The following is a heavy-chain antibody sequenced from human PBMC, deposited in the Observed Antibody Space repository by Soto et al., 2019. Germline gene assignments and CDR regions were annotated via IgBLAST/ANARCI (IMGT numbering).Heavy chain of an antibody. V-gene: IGHV3-30*18. Sequence: GGSLRLSCAASGFTFGSYGMHWVRQAPGKGLEWVAVISYDGSNKYYADSVKGRFTISRDNSKNTLYLQMNSLRAEDTAVYYCAKGYNYYDSSGINYYYGMDVWGQGTTVTVSS. D-gene: IGHD3-22*01. CDR3: AKGYNYYDSSGINYYYGMDV. CDR1: GFTFGSYG. CDR2: ISYDGSNK. J-gene: IGHJ6*02.